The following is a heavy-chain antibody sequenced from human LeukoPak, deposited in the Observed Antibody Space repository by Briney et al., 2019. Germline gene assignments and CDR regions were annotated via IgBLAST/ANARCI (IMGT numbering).Heavy chain of an antibody. Sequence: GASVKVSCKASGYTFTSYDINWVRQATGQGLEWMGWMNPNSGNTGYAQKFQGRVTITRNTSISTAYMELRSLRSDDTAVYYCARDFRSVRGVIIFTLFDYWGQGTLVTVSS. CDR2: MNPNSGNT. CDR3: ARDFRSVRGVIIFTLFDY. J-gene: IGHJ4*02. CDR1: GYTFTSYD. V-gene: IGHV1-8*03. D-gene: IGHD3-10*01.